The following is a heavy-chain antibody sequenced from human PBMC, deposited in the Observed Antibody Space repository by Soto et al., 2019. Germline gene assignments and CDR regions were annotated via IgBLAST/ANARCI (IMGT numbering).Heavy chain of an antibody. CDR2: IYYSGST. D-gene: IGHD3-9*01. V-gene: IGHV4-31*03. CDR3: ARDRNYDILTGSYSYYGMDV. CDR1: GGSISSGGYY. J-gene: IGHJ6*02. Sequence: SETLSLTCTVSGGSISSGGYYWSWIRHHPGKGLEWIGYIYYSGSTYYNPSLKSRVTISVDTSKNQFSLKLSSVTAADTAVYYCARDRNYDILTGSYSYYGMDVWGQGTTVTVSS.